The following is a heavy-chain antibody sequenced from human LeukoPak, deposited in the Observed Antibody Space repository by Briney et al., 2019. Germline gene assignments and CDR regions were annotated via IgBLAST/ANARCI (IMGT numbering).Heavy chain of an antibody. CDR2: IWYDGSNK. CDR1: GLTFSSYG. CDR3: AREGYGYGMDV. Sequence: GGSLRLSCAASGLTFSSYGMHWVRQAPGKGLEWVAVIWYDGSNKYYADSVKGRFTISRDNSKNTLYLQMNSLRAEDTAVYYCAREGYGYGMDVWGQGTTVTVSS. V-gene: IGHV3-33*01. D-gene: IGHD5-18*01. J-gene: IGHJ6*02.